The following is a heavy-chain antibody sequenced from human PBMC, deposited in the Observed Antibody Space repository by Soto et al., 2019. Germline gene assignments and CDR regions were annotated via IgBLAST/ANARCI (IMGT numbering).Heavy chain of an antibody. D-gene: IGHD1-26*01. CDR1: GYTFSTYY. CDR2: ISPSGGST. Sequence: QVQLVQSGAEVKKPGASVKISCKASGYTFSTYYMHWVRQAPGQGLEWMAIISPSGGSTTYPQKFQGRVTMTRDTSTGPVYMELSSLRAEDTAVYYCVRSAHQRENYYGLDVWGQGTTVTVSS. V-gene: IGHV1-46*01. J-gene: IGHJ6*02. CDR3: VRSAHQRENYYGLDV.